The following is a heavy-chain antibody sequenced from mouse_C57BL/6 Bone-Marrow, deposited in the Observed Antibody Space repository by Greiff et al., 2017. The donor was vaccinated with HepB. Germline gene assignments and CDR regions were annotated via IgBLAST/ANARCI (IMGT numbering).Heavy chain of an antibody. D-gene: IGHD2-5*01. J-gene: IGHJ3*01. V-gene: IGHV5-9*01. Sequence: EVQVVESGGGLVKPGGSLKLSCAASGFTFSSYTMSWVRQTPEKRLEWVATISGGGGNTYYPDSVKGRFNISRDNAKNTLYLHMSSLRSEDTALYYCARHVTWNSSNYVWFAYWGQGTLVTVSA. CDR1: GFTFSSYT. CDR3: ARHVTWNSSNYVWFAY. CDR2: ISGGGGNT.